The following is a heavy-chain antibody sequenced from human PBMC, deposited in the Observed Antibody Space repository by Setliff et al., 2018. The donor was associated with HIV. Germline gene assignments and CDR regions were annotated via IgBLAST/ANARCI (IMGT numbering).Heavy chain of an antibody. D-gene: IGHD3-22*01. CDR1: GFTFRSYG. J-gene: IGHJ4*02. Sequence: LRLSCAASGFTFRSYGMHWVRQAPGKGLEWVTFIRYDGSNKYYVDSVKGRFTISRDNSKNTLYLQMNSLRAEDTAVYYCAKGPTPYYDSSGYLSYFDYWGQGTLVTVSS. CDR3: AKGPTPYYDSSGYLSYFDY. V-gene: IGHV3-30*02. CDR2: IRYDGSNK.